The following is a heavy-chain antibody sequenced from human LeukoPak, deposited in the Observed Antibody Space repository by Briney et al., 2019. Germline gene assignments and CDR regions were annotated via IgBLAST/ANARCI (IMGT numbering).Heavy chain of an antibody. D-gene: IGHD3-10*01. V-gene: IGHV3-30-3*01. CDR3: ARELRGYFDY. CDR2: ISYDGSNK. J-gene: IGHJ4*02. Sequence: GRSLRLSCAASGFTFSSYAVHWVRQAPGKGLEWVAVISYDGSNKYYADSVKGRFTISRDNSKNTLYLQMNSLRAEDTAVYYCARELRGYFDYWGQGTLVTVSS. CDR1: GFTFSSYA.